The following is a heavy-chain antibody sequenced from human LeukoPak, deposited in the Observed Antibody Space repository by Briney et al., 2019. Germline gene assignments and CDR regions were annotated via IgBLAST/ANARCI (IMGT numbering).Heavy chain of an antibody. V-gene: IGHV1-2*02. Sequence: EASVKVSCKASGYTFTGYYMHWVRQVPGQGLEWMGWINPDSGGTNYAQKFQGRVTMTRDTSISTAYMELSRLRSDDTAVYYCARAGITMVRGVTYYYYYMDVWGKGTTVTISS. D-gene: IGHD3-10*01. J-gene: IGHJ6*03. CDR3: ARAGITMVRGVTYYYYYMDV. CDR1: GYTFTGYY. CDR2: INPDSGGT.